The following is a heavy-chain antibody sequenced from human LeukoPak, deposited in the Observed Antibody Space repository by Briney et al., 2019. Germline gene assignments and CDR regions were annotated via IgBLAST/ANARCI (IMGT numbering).Heavy chain of an antibody. J-gene: IGHJ5*02. Sequence: GGSLRLSCAASGFTFSSYDMHWVRHATGKGLEWVSAIGTAGDTYYPGSVKGRFTISRENAKNSLYHQMNSLRAGDTAVYYCARGEGYCSSTSCNYWFDPWGQGTLVTVSS. V-gene: IGHV3-13*04. D-gene: IGHD2-2*01. CDR1: GFTFSSYD. CDR2: IGTAGDT. CDR3: ARGEGYCSSTSCNYWFDP.